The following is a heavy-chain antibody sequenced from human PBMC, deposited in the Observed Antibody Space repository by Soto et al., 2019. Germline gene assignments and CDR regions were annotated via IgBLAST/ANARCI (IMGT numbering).Heavy chain of an antibody. Sequence: QVQLVQSGAEVKKSGSSVKVSCKASGGTFSNYAISWVRQAPGQGFEWMGGLIPIFGTANNVQKFQGRVTITADRSMSTAYMELSSLRSEDTAVYYCAVGSREPYNWNYYSYGMDVWGQGTTVTVS. D-gene: IGHD1-20*01. CDR2: LIPIFGTA. CDR3: AVGSREPYNWNYYSYGMDV. V-gene: IGHV1-69*06. J-gene: IGHJ6*02. CDR1: GGTFSNYA.